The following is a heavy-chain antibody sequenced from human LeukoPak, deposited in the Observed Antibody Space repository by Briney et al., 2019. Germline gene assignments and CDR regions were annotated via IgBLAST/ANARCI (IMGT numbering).Heavy chain of an antibody. V-gene: IGHV1-2*02. CDR3: ARPLWYYGVWFDP. D-gene: IGHD4-17*01. CDR1: RYIFTGYY. Sequence: VSVKVSCKASRYIFTGYYIHGVRQAPGLGLEWMGWIDPDSGGTHCSQKFQGRVTMTRDTSISTAYMELSRLTSDDTAVYYCARPLWYYGVWFDPWGQGTLVTVSS. CDR2: IDPDSGGT. J-gene: IGHJ5*02.